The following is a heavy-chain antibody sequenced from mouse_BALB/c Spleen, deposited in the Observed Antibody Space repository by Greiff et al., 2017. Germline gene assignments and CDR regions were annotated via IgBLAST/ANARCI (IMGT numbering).Heavy chain of an antibody. CDR3: ARSGGYDAMDY. D-gene: IGHD1-1*02. CDR2: IYPGDGDT. V-gene: IGHV1-80*01. Sequence: QVQLKQSGAELVRPGSSVKISCKASGYAFSSYWMNWVKQRPGQGLEWIGQIYPGDGDTNYNGKFKGKATLTADKSSSTAYMQLSSLTSEDSAVYFCARSGGYDAMDYWGQGTSVTVSS. CDR1: GYAFSSYW. J-gene: IGHJ4*01.